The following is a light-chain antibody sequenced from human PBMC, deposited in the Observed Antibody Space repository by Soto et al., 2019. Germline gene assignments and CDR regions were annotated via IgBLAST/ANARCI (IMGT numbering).Light chain of an antibody. J-gene: IGLJ3*02. CDR3: QSYDNSLSGPV. CDR2: GNS. Sequence: QSVLTQPPSVSGAPGQRVTISCTESSSNIGAHYDVHWYQQLPGTAPKLLIYGNSNRPSGVPDRFSGSKSGTSASLAITGLQAEDEADYYCQSYDNSLSGPVFGGGTKLTVL. V-gene: IGLV1-40*01. CDR1: SSNIGAHYD.